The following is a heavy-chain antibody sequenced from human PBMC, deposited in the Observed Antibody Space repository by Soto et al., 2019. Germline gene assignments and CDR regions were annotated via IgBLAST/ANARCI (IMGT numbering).Heavy chain of an antibody. D-gene: IGHD3-22*01. CDR1: GGTFSSYA. V-gene: IGHV1-69*01. J-gene: IGHJ3*02. Sequence: QVQLVQSGAAVKKPGSSVKVSCKASGGTFSSYAISWVRQAPGQGLEWMGGLIPIFGTANYAQKFQGRVTITADESTSTAYMELSSMRSEDTAVYYCARGAVNYDSSGYYSDAFDIWGQGTMVTVSS. CDR3: ARGAVNYDSSGYYSDAFDI. CDR2: LIPIFGTA.